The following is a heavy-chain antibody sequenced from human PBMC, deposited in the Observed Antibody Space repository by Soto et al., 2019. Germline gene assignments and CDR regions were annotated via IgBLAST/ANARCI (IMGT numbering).Heavy chain of an antibody. J-gene: IGHJ4*02. Sequence: VQLLESGGGLVQPGGSLRLSCAASEFTFSSYAMTWVRQAPGKGLQWVSAITGSGGSTHYADSVEGRFTISRDNSKNMLYLQMSSLRVEDTAIYYCAKDRTVGATTWTFDSWGQGTLVTVSS. V-gene: IGHV3-23*01. CDR1: EFTFSSYA. CDR3: AKDRTVGATTWTFDS. CDR2: ITGSGGST. D-gene: IGHD1-26*01.